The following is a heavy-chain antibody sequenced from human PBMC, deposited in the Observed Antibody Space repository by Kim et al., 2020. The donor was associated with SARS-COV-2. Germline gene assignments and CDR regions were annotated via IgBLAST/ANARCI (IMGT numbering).Heavy chain of an antibody. CDR3: ARSAPHEY. CDR2: NGHN. V-gene: IGHV1-3*01. J-gene: IGHJ4*02. Sequence: NGHNKYSQKFQGRVTITRDTSASTAYMELSSLRSEDTAVYYCARSAPHEYWGQGTLVTVSS.